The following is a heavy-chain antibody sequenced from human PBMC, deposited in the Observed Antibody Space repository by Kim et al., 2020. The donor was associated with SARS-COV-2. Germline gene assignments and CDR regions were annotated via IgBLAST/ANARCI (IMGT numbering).Heavy chain of an antibody. CDR1: GGSISSSSYY. Sequence: SETLSLTCTVSGGSISSSSYYWGWIRQPPGKGLEWIGNIYYSGSTYYNPSLKSRVTISVDTSKNQFSLKLISVTAADTAVYYCARLNYYDSSGYYEFDY. CDR2: IYYSGST. V-gene: IGHV4-39*01. J-gene: IGHJ4*01. CDR3: ARLNYYDSSGYYEFDY. D-gene: IGHD3-22*01.